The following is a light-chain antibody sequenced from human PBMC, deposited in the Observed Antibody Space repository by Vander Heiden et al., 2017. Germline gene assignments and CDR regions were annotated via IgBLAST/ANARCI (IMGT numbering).Light chain of an antibody. CDR1: QSVSGN. CDR3: QQDNDRPRT. CDR2: GAS. Sequence: EVVMTQSPGTLSVSPGERGTLSCRASQSVSGNLAWYQQKPGQAPRLLIYGASTRATGIPARFSGSGSGTEFTLTINNLQSEDFAVYYCQQDNDRPRTFGQGTKVETK. J-gene: IGKJ1*01. V-gene: IGKV3-15*01.